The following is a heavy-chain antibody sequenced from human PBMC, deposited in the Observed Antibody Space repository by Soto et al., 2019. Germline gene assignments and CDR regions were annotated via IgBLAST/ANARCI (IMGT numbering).Heavy chain of an antibody. D-gene: IGHD5-18*01. CDR3: ASGKRYSYGKVYNWFDP. CDR1: GGSFSGYY. V-gene: IGHV4-34*01. Sequence: SETLSLTCAVYGGSFSGYYWSWIRQPPRKGLEWIGEINHSGSTNYNPSLKSRVTISVDTSKNQFSLKLSSVTAADTAVYYCASGKRYSYGKVYNWFDPWGQGTLVTVSS. CDR2: INHSGST. J-gene: IGHJ5*02.